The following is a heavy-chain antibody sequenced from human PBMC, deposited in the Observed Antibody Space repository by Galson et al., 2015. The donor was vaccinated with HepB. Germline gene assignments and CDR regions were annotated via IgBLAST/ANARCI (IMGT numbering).Heavy chain of an antibody. CDR1: GFTFSSYG. CDR2: IWYDGSNK. V-gene: IGHV3-33*01. CDR3: ARDYYDSSGYLDY. D-gene: IGHD3-22*01. Sequence: SLRLSCAASGFTFSSYGMHWVRQAPGKGLEWVAVIWYDGSNKYYADSVKGRFTISRDNSKNTLYLQMYSLGAEDTAVYYCARDYYDSSGYLDYWGQGTLVTVSS. J-gene: IGHJ4*02.